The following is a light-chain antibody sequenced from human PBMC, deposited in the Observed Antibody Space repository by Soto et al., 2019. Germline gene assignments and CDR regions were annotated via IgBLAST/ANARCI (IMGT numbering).Light chain of an antibody. CDR1: SSDIGGYDY. J-gene: IGLJ1*01. V-gene: IGLV2-11*01. CDR2: DVS. Sequence: QSVPPQPRSVSGSPGQSVTISCTGTSSDIGGYDYVSWYQQHPGKAPKLVISDVSQRPSGVPDRFSGSKSGNTASLTISGFQAEDVADYYCCSFSGSNTLYVFGTGTKLTVL. CDR3: CSFSGSNTLYV.